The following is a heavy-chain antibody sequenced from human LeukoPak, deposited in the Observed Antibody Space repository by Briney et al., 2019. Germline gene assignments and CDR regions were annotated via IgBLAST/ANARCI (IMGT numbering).Heavy chain of an antibody. V-gene: IGHV3-11*04. Sequence: GGSLRLSCAASGFTFSDYYMSWIRQAPGRGLEWVSYISSSGSTIYYADSVKGRFTISRDNSKNALYLQMNSLRAEDTAVYYCAKDRKDDIVVVPAAIEYWGQGTLVTVSS. J-gene: IGHJ4*02. CDR1: GFTFSDYY. D-gene: IGHD2-2*01. CDR2: ISSSGSTI. CDR3: AKDRKDDIVVVPAAIEY.